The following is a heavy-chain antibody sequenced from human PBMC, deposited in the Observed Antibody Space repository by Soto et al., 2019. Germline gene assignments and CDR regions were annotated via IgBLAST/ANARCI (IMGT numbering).Heavy chain of an antibody. CDR2: ISGSGTTT. Sequence: SLRLSCAASGFILSSSAMSWVRQAPGKGLEWVSAISGSGTTTYYADSVKGRFTISGDNSKNTVYLQMNSLRAEDTAVYYCAKGPTIFGVVITFEYYYGMDVWGQGTTVTVSS. D-gene: IGHD3-3*01. J-gene: IGHJ6*02. CDR1: GFILSSSA. V-gene: IGHV3-23*01. CDR3: AKGPTIFGVVITFEYYYGMDV.